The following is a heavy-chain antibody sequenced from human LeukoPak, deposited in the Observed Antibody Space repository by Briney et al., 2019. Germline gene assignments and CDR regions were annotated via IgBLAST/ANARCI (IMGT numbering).Heavy chain of an antibody. D-gene: IGHD6-19*01. CDR3: ARDVRYASGWSTPES. J-gene: IGHJ5*02. Sequence: SETLSLTCTVSGGSIINHYWSWVRQPAGKGLEWIGRIYSSGSANYSPPLKSRVSMSIDTSNNYFSLNLTSVTAADTALYFCARDVRYASGWSTPESWGQGTLVTVSS. V-gene: IGHV4-4*07. CDR1: GGSIINHY. CDR2: IYSSGSA.